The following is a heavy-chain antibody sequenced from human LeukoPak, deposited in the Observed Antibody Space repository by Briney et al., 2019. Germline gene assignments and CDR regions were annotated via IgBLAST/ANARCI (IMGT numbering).Heavy chain of an antibody. Sequence: GRSLRLSCAASGFIFSDYVMSWVRQAPGKGLECVSVISGSGDTTYYADSVRGRFTISRDSSKNTLYLQMNSLRVEDTAVYYCAKHLWRDLLWFGEGYYFGHWGQGTLVTVSS. V-gene: IGHV3-23*01. CDR1: GFIFSDYV. D-gene: IGHD3-10*01. CDR2: ISGSGDTT. J-gene: IGHJ4*02. CDR3: AKHLWRDLLWFGEGYYFGH.